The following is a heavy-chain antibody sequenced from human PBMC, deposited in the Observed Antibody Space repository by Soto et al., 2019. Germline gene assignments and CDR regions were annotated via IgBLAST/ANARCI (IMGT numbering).Heavy chain of an antibody. CDR3: ARHDFYDYGSGAYADF. Sequence: QVQLQESGPGLVKPSETLSLTCTVSDGSISGYYWSWIRQPPGKGLEWIGYISYSGSTNYNPSLKSRVTISVDTSKNHFSLKLSSVTAADTAVYYCARHDFYDYGSGAYADFWGQGTLVTVSS. D-gene: IGHD3-10*01. V-gene: IGHV4-59*08. CDR1: DGSISGYY. CDR2: ISYSGST. J-gene: IGHJ4*02.